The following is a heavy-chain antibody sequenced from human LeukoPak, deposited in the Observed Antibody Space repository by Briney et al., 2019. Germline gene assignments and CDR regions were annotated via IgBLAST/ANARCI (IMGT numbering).Heavy chain of an antibody. CDR3: ARTHPQYSSSWYPIDY. Sequence: PSETLSLTCAVSGGSVSSSNWWSWVRQPPGKGLEGIGESYPRGMTNHNPYIKSRVTISVDTSKQQSSLKLSSVTAADTAVYYCARTHPQYSSSWYPIDYSGQGTLVTVSS. CDR1: GGSVSSSNW. V-gene: IGHV4-4*02. CDR2: SYPRGMT. J-gene: IGHJ4*02. D-gene: IGHD6-13*01.